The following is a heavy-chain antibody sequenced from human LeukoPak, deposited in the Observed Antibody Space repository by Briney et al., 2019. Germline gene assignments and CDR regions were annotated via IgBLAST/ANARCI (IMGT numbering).Heavy chain of an antibody. CDR2: IYYSGST. CDR3: ARVPSYGALDY. D-gene: IGHD4-17*01. CDR1: GGSISSYY. V-gene: IGHV4-59*01. J-gene: IGHJ4*02. Sequence: PSETLSLTCTVSGGSISSYYWSWIRQPPGKGLEWIGYIYYSGSTNYNPSLKSRVTISVDTSKNQFSLKLSSVTAADTAVYYCARVPSYGALDYRGQGTLVTVSS.